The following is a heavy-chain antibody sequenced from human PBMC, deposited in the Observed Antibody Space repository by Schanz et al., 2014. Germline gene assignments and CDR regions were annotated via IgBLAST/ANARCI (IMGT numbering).Heavy chain of an antibody. V-gene: IGHV4-39*02. CDR1: GGSISSSTYY. Sequence: QLQLQESGPGLVIPSETLSLTCTVSGGSISSSTYYWGWIRQPPGKGPEWIGTIDDTGTPYYTPTLGGRLPMSVTTSKSHLPVQLTSGTAADTAVYYCARLMVPGWFDPWGQGQLVTVSS. J-gene: IGHJ5*02. CDR2: IDDTGTP. D-gene: IGHD3-10*01. CDR3: ARLMVPGWFDP.